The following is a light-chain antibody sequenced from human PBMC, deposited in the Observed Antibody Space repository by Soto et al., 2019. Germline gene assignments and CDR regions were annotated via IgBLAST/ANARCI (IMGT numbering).Light chain of an antibody. Sequence: ESVLMQSPGTLSLSPGERATLSCRASQSVSRNYFAWYQQKPGRAPRLLIYGTSSRATGIPDRFRGSGSGKDFTLTISRPEPEDFAVYYCQQYDTSFLITFGQGTRLEI. V-gene: IGKV3-20*01. CDR1: QSVSRNY. CDR3: QQYDTSFLIT. J-gene: IGKJ5*01. CDR2: GTS.